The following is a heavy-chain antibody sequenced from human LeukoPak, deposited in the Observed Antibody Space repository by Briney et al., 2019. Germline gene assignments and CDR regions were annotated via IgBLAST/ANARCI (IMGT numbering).Heavy chain of an antibody. J-gene: IGHJ4*02. V-gene: IGHV1-2*02. Sequence: GASVKVSCKASGYTFTGYYMHWVRQAPGQGLEWMGWIHPDSGGTNFAQKFQGRVTMTRDTSISTAYMELYRLRSDDTAVYYCAREPYDILTAYLYYFDYWGQGTLATVSS. CDR3: AREPYDILTAYLYYFDY. D-gene: IGHD3-9*01. CDR1: GYTFTGYY. CDR2: IHPDSGGT.